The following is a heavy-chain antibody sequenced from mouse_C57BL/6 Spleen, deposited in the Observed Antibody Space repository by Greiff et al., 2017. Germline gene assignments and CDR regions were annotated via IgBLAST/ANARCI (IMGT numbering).Heavy chain of an antibody. D-gene: IGHD3-2*02. CDR1: GFSLTSYA. Sequence: QVQLKESGPGLVAPSQSLSITCTVSGFSLTSYAISWVRQPPGKGLEWLGVIWTGGGTNYNSALKSRLSISKDNSKSQVFLKMNSLQTDDTARYYCARNTAAQATGPWFAYWGQGTLVTVSA. CDR3: ARNTAAQATGPWFAY. V-gene: IGHV2-9-1*01. J-gene: IGHJ3*01. CDR2: IWTGGGT.